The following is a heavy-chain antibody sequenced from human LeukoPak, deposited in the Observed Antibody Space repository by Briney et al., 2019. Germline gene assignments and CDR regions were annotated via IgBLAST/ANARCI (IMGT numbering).Heavy chain of an antibody. CDR2: INRSGST. CDR1: GGSFSGYY. J-gene: IGHJ4*02. Sequence: SETLSLTCAVYGGSFSGYYWSWIRQPPGKGLEWIGEINRSGSTKYNPSLKSRVTISVDTSKNQFSLKLSSVTAADTAVYYCARGDILTGYTYWDQGTLVTVSS. V-gene: IGHV4-34*01. D-gene: IGHD3-9*01. CDR3: ARGDILTGYTY.